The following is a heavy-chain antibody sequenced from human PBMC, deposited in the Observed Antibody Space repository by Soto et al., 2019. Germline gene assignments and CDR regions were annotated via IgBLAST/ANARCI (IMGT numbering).Heavy chain of an antibody. CDR3: AKSATVPAAIAY. J-gene: IGHJ4*02. Sequence: ASVKVSCKASGYTFTSYGISWVRQAPGQGLERMGWISAYNGNTNYAQKFQGRVTMTTDTSTSTAYMELSSLRSEDTAVYYCAKSATVPAAIAYWGQGTLVTVSS. D-gene: IGHD2-2*02. CDR2: ISAYNGNT. V-gene: IGHV1-18*01. CDR1: GYTFTSYG.